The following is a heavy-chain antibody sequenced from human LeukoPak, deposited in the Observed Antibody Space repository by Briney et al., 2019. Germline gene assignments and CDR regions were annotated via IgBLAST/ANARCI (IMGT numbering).Heavy chain of an antibody. J-gene: IGHJ4*02. Sequence: PGGSLRLSCAASGFTFSHYWMSWVRQAPGKGLEWVAYIKKTGSETYYVDSVKGRFTITRDNTRNSLFLQMYNLRVEDTAVYFCAREDGYCSGGDCYSYFDSWGQGTLVTVSS. CDR3: AREDGYCSGGDCYSYFDS. D-gene: IGHD2-15*01. CDR1: GFTFSHYW. V-gene: IGHV3-7*01. CDR2: IKKTGSET.